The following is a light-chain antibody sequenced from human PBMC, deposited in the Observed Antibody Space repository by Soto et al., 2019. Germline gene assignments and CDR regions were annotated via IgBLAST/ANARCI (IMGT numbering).Light chain of an antibody. CDR2: DAS. V-gene: IGKV3-11*02. CDR1: QSVRSC. CDR3: QQRTNWPPT. Sequence: EIVLTQSPATLSSSPGERATLSCRASQSVRSCLNWYQQKPGQAPRLLIYDASNRATGIPARFSGSGSGRDFTLTVSSLEPEDFAVYYCQQRTNWPPTFGGGTKVEIK. J-gene: IGKJ4*02.